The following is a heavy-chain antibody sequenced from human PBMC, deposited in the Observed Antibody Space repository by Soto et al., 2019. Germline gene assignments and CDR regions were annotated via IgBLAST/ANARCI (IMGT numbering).Heavy chain of an antibody. D-gene: IGHD1-26*01. CDR1: GSLVNGYG. Sequence: QVQLLQSGAEVKKPGASLKVSCKASGSLVNGYGISWVRQAPGQGLEWMGWISSYNGNTRSTQKFQARVTMTTDTSTSTAYRELGSLTSDDTAVYYCATGGGQRYGEFEFWGKGTLVTVSS. CDR3: ATGGGQRYGEFEF. CDR2: ISSYNGNT. V-gene: IGHV1-18*01. J-gene: IGHJ4*02.